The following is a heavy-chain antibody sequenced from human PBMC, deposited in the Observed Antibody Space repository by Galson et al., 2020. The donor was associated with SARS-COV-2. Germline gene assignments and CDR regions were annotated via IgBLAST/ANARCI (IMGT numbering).Heavy chain of an antibody. J-gene: IGHJ4*02. CDR1: GGSFSGYF. V-gene: IGHV4-34*01. CDR3: ARGLEVTGRFNVGDD. CDR2: VNHSGST. Sequence: SETLSLTCAVYGGSFSGYFWSWIRQPPGKGLEWIGEVNHSGSTNYNPSLKSRVTILVDTSKNQFSLKLSSVTAADTAVYYCARGLEVTGRFNVGDDWGQGTLVTVSS. D-gene: IGHD1-26*01.